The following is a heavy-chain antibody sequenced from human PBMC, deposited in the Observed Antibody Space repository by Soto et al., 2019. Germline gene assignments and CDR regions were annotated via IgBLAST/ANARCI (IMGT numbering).Heavy chain of an antibody. CDR2: IYPGDSDT. Sequence: GESLKISCKGSGYSFTSYWIGWVRQMPGKGLEWMGIIYPGDSDTRYSPSFQGQVTISADKSISTAYLQWSSLKASDTAMYYCARTVGGEQLETYYYYMDVWGKGTTVTVSS. D-gene: IGHD6-6*01. J-gene: IGHJ6*03. CDR3: ARTVGGEQLETYYYYMDV. V-gene: IGHV5-51*01. CDR1: GYSFTSYW.